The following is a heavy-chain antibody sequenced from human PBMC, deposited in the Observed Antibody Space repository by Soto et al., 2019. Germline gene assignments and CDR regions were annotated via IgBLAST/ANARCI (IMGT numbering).Heavy chain of an antibody. CDR2: IYYSGST. D-gene: IGHD6-13*01. CDR3: ARDLRPGIAAAGPDYYYYYYMDV. V-gene: IGHV4-59*01. J-gene: IGHJ6*03. CDR1: GGSIGRYY. Sequence: SETLSLTCTVSGGSIGRYYWSWIRQPPGKGLVWIGYIYYSGSTNYNPPLKSRVTISVDTSKNQFSLKLSSVTAADTAVYYCARDLRPGIAAAGPDYYYYYYMDVWGKGTTVT.